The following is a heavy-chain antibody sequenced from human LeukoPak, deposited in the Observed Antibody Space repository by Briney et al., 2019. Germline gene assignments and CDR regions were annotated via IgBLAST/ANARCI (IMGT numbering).Heavy chain of an antibody. V-gene: IGHV3-48*01. J-gene: IGHJ3*02. CDR3: ARDHAYAFDI. D-gene: IGHD2-2*01. Sequence: GGSLRLSCVASGFTFSDFSLNWVRQAPGKGLEWISYIGSAIYYADSVKGRFTISRDNAKNSLYLQMNRLRAEDTAVYYCARDHAYAFDIWGQGTLVTVSS. CDR1: GFTFSDFS. CDR2: IGSAI.